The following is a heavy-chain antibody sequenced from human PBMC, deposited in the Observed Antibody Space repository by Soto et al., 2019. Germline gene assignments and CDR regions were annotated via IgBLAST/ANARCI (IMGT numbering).Heavy chain of an antibody. V-gene: IGHV4-59*06. D-gene: IGHD4-17*01. CDR1: GDSISSFY. CDR2: IYYSGST. CDR3: ARKSRRGTWGDYVDY. Sequence: SETLSLTCTVSGDSISSFYWSWIRQPPGKGLEWIGYIYYSGSTYYNPSLKSRVTISVDTSKNQFSLKLSSVTAADTAVYYCARKSRRGTWGDYVDYWGQGTLVTVSS. J-gene: IGHJ4*02.